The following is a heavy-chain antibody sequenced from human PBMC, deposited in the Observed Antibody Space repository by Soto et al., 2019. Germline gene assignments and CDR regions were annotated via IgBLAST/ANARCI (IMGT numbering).Heavy chain of an antibody. D-gene: IGHD3-3*01. CDR2: ISGSGGST. V-gene: IGHV3-23*01. J-gene: IGHJ5*02. CDR3: AKSYDFWSGRPPYNWFDP. Sequence: HPGGSLRLSCAASGFTFSSYAMSWVRQAPGKGLEWVSAISGSGGSTYYADSVKGRFTISRDNSKNTLYLQMNSLRAEDTAVYYCAKSYDFWSGRPPYNWFDPWGQGSLVTVSS. CDR1: GFTFSSYA.